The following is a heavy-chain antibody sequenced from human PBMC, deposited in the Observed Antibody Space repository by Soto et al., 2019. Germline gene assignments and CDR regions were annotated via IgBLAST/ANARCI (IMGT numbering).Heavy chain of an antibody. J-gene: IGHJ4*02. CDR3: AKIGGSSSVSLPLVLLDY. D-gene: IGHD2-15*01. CDR1: GFTFSNYA. V-gene: IGHV3-23*01. Sequence: GGSLRLSCAASGFTFSNYAMSWVRQSPGKGLEWVSAIPGSGTSTYYAGSVKGRFTISRDNSKNTLYLQMNSLRVEDTAVYYCAKIGGSSSVSLPLVLLDYWGQGALVTVAS. CDR2: IPGSGTST.